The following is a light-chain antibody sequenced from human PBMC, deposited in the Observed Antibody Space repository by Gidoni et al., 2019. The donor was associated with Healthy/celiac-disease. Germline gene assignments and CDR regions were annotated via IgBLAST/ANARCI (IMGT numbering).Light chain of an antibody. V-gene: IGKV3-20*01. J-gene: IGKJ2*01. CDR3: QQYDSSPYT. Sequence: EIVLTQSPSTLTLSPGERATLSCRASQSVSSSYLAWFQQKPGQAPRLLIYGASSRATGIPDRFSGSGSGTDFTLTISRLEPEDFAVYYCQQYDSSPYTSGQGTKLEIK. CDR2: GAS. CDR1: QSVSSSY.